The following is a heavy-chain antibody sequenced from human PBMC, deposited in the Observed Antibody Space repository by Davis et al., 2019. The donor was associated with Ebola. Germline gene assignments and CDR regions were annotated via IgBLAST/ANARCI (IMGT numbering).Heavy chain of an antibody. CDR1: GFTFSANT. CDR3: AKEGDYYGSASYGDN. J-gene: IGHJ4*02. CDR2: ISSGGGTI. V-gene: IGHV3-48*01. D-gene: IGHD3-10*01. Sequence: GESLKISCAASGFTFSANTMTWVRQAPGKGLEWVSYISSGGGTIYYADSVKGRFTISRDNSKNTLYLQMNSLRAEDTAVYYCAKEGDYYGSASYGDNWGQGTLVTVSS.